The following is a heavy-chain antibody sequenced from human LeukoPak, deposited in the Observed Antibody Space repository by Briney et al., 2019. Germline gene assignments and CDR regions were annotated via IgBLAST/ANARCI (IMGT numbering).Heavy chain of an antibody. CDR2: ISAYNGNT. D-gene: IGHD3-3*01. Sequence: ASVKVSCKASGYTFTSYGISWVRQATGQGLEWMGWISAYNGNTNYAQNLQGRVTMTTDTSTSTAYTELRSLRPDDTAVYYCARDGVLRFLEWLFSGMAVWGQGTTVTVSS. CDR3: ARDGVLRFLEWLFSGMAV. V-gene: IGHV1-18*01. CDR1: GYTFTSYG. J-gene: IGHJ6*02.